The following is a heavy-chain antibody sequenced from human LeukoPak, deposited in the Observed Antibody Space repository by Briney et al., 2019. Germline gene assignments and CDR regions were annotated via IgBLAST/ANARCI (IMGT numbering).Heavy chain of an antibody. V-gene: IGHV3-23*01. CDR1: GFTFSNYA. CDR3: ARETGVYYFDY. D-gene: IGHD2-8*01. CDR2: ISGGGDNT. Sequence: GGSLRLSCAASGFTFSNYAMSWVRQAPGKGLEWVSGISGGGDNTYYADSVKGRFTISRDNSKNTLYLQMNSLRAEDTAVYYCARETGVYYFDYWGQGTLVTVSS. J-gene: IGHJ4*02.